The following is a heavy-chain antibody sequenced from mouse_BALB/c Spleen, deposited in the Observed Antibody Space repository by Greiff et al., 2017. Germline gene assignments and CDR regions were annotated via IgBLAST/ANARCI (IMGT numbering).Heavy chain of an antibody. J-gene: IGHJ3*01. Sequence: EVKLMESGGGLVQPGGSLRLSCATSGFTFTDYYMSWVRQPPGKALEWLGFIRNNANGYTTEYSASVKGRFTISRDNSKIILYLQMNTLRAEDSATYYCARPPSYGNGVSWFADWGEGTLVTVSA. CDR1: GFTFTDYY. V-gene: IGHV7-3*02. CDR3: ARPPSYGNGVSWFAD. CDR2: IRNNANGYTT. D-gene: IGHD2-1*01.